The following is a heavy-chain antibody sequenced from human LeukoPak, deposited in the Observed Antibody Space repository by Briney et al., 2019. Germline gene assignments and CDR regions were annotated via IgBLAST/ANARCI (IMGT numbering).Heavy chain of an antibody. CDR2: LYTSGST. V-gene: IGHV4-4*07. CDR3: ARGTVTTLFDY. J-gene: IGHJ4*02. CDR1: GGSISYYY. D-gene: IGHD4-17*01. Sequence: KTSETLSLTCFVTGGSISYYYRSWIRQPAGKGLEWIGRLYTSGSTDYNPSLKSRVTMSVDTSKNQFSLKLRSVTAADTAVYYCARGTVTTLFDYWGQGTLVTVSS.